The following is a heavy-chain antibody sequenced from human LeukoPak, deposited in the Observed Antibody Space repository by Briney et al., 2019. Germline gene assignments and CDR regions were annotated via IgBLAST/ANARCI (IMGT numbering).Heavy chain of an antibody. CDR1: GFTFDDYA. CDR2: ISWNSGSI. Sequence: GGSLRLSCAASGFTFDDYAMRWVRQAPGKGLEWVSGISWNSGSIGYADSVKGRFTISRDNAKNSLYLQMNSLRAEDTALYYCAKLPYYYDSSGYDYWGQGTLVTVSS. D-gene: IGHD3-22*01. V-gene: IGHV3-9*01. J-gene: IGHJ4*02. CDR3: AKLPYYYDSSGYDY.